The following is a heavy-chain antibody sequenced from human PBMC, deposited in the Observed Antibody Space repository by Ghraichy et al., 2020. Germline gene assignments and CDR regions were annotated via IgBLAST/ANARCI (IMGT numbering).Heavy chain of an antibody. CDR1: GLSLSTSGVG. D-gene: IGHD3-3*01. CDR3: ARRAYYRDTFDI. CDR2: IYCAEDK. Sequence: SGPTLVKPTQTLTLTCTFSGLSLSTSGVGVGWIGQRPGKALEWPALIYCAEDKRYSPSLKSRRTITKDTTKNQVVLTMANMDPVDTATYYCARRAYYRDTFDIWGQGTMVTVSP. J-gene: IGHJ3*02. V-gene: IGHV2-5*02.